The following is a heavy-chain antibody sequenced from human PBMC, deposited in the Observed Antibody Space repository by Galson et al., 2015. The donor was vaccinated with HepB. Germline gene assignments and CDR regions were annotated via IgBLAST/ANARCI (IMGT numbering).Heavy chain of an antibody. CDR1: GFTVTGNY. Sequence: SLRLSCAASGFTVTGNYMSWVRQAPGRGLEWVSNIFSDGTTHYAESVKGRFSISRDNSRNTLYLQMNSLTDEDTAVYYCAGGWFNVAVGWYPQGADYWGQGTLVTVSS. D-gene: IGHD6-19*01. V-gene: IGHV3-66*01. CDR2: IFSDGTT. J-gene: IGHJ4*02. CDR3: AGGWFNVAVGWYPQGADY.